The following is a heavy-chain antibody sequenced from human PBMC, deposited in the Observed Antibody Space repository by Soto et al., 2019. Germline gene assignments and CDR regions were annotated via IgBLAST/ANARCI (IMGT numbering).Heavy chain of an antibody. CDR2: IYYSGST. V-gene: IGHV4-31*03. CDR1: GGSISSGGYY. Sequence: QVQLQESGPGLVKPSQTLSLTCTVSGGSISSGGYYWSWIRQHPGKGLEWIGYIYYSGSTYYNPSLKSRVTISVDTSKNQFSLKLSSVTAADTTVYYCAREVYSGPLFDYWGQGTLVTVSS. D-gene: IGHD3-10*01. J-gene: IGHJ4*02. CDR3: AREVYSGPLFDY.